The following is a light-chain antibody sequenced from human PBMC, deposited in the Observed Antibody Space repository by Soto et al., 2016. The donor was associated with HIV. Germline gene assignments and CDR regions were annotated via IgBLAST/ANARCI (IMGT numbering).Light chain of an antibody. V-gene: IGKV1-8*01. Sequence: AIRMTQSPSSFSASTGDRVTITCRASQDINNYVAWYQQKTRAKPLNLLISAASTLQSGVPSRFSGSGSGTDFTLTISCLQSEDFATYYCQQYYSSAALSFGGGTKVEIK. J-gene: IGKJ4*01. CDR3: QQYYSSAALS. CDR2: AAS. CDR1: QDINNY.